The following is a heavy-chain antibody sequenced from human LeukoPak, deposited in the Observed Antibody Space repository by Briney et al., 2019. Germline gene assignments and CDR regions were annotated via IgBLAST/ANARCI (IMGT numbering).Heavy chain of an antibody. CDR2: ISYDGSNK. D-gene: IGHD3-3*01. V-gene: IGHV3-30-3*01. CDR3: ARDLRFLEGYYYYGMDV. Sequence: GGSLRLSCAASGFTFSSYAMHWVRQAPGKGLEWVAVISYDGSNKYYADSVKGRFTISRDNSKNTLYLQMNSLRAEDTAVYYCARDLRFLEGYYYYGMDVWGQGATVTVSS. J-gene: IGHJ6*02. CDR1: GFTFSSYA.